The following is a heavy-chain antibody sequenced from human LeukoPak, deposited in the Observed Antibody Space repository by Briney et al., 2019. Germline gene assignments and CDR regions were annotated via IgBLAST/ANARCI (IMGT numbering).Heavy chain of an antibody. J-gene: IGHJ4*02. CDR2: INHSGGT. CDR1: GGSFSGYY. D-gene: IGHD2-2*01. Sequence: KPSETLSLTCAVYGGSFSGYYWSWIRQPPGKGPECIGEINHSGGTNYNPSLKSRVTISVDTSKNQFSLKLSSVTAADTAVYYCARAGGGDIVVVPAAISYFDYWGQGTLVTVSS. V-gene: IGHV4-34*01. CDR3: ARAGGGDIVVVPAAISYFDY.